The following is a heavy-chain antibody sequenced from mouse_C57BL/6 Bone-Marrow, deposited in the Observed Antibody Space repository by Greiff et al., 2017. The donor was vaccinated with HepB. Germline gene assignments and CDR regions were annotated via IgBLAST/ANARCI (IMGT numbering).Heavy chain of an antibody. CDR3: AKIGITTVVAYYFDY. D-gene: IGHD1-1*01. Sequence: VQLVESGPGLVQPSQSLSITCTVSGFSLTSYGVHWVRQSPGKGLEWLGVIWRGGSTDYNAAFMSRLSITKDNSKSQVFFKMNSLQADDTAIYYCAKIGITTVVAYYFDYWGQGTTLTVSS. CDR2: IWRGGST. V-gene: IGHV2-5*01. J-gene: IGHJ2*01. CDR1: GFSLTSYG.